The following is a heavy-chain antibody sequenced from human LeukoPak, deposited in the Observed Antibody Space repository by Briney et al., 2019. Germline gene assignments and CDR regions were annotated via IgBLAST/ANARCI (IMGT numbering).Heavy chain of an antibody. CDR3: ARDLSERYSTDY. V-gene: IGHV3-30*03. D-gene: IGHD1-26*01. J-gene: IGHJ4*02. CDR1: GFTFSSYG. CDR2: ISYDGSSK. Sequence: PGGSLRLSCAASGFTFSSYGMHWVRQAPGKGLEWVAFISYDGSSKYYADSVKGRFTISRDNSQNTLDLQMNSLRAEDTAVYYCARDLSERYSTDYWGQGTLVTVSS.